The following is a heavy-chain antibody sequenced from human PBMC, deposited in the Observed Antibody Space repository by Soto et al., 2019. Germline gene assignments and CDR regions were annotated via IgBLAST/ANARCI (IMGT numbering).Heavy chain of an antibody. D-gene: IGHD6-19*01. J-gene: IGHJ4*02. Sequence: QVQLVQSGAEVKKPGASVKVSCKASGYTFTSYAIHWVRQAPGQRLEWMGWINAGNGKTKYSQKFKDRVTITRDTSASTAYMELSSLRSEDTAVYYCARDLGGWPDYWGQGTLVTVSS. CDR1: GYTFTSYA. CDR3: ARDLGGWPDY. V-gene: IGHV1-3*01. CDR2: INAGNGKT.